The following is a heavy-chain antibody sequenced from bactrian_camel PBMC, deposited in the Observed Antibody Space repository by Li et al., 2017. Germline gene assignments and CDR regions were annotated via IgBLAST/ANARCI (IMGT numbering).Heavy chain of an antibody. CDR1: GVTVSNNC. Sequence: VESGGGSVQPGGSLRLSCAASGVTVSNNCLGWFRQAPGKEREGVARIATGSGNTYYADSVNGRFTVSQDNAKNTVHLQMNSLKPEDSSMYYCAAEEYCGGYFGKYNYYGQGTQVTVS. CDR2: IATGSGNT. D-gene: IGHD2*01. J-gene: IGHJ4*01. CDR3: AAEEYCGGYFGKYNY. V-gene: IGHV3S40*01.